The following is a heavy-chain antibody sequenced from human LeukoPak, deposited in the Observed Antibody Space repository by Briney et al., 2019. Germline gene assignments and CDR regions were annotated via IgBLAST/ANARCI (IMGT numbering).Heavy chain of an antibody. V-gene: IGHV1-3*01. Sequence: RASVKVSCKASGYTFTCYAMHWVRQAPGQRLEWMGWINAGNGNTKYSQKFQGRVTITRDTSASTAYMELSSLRSEDTAVYYCARVARYSYGSDYWGQGTLVTVSS. J-gene: IGHJ4*02. D-gene: IGHD5-18*01. CDR3: ARVARYSYGSDY. CDR2: INAGNGNT. CDR1: GYTFTCYA.